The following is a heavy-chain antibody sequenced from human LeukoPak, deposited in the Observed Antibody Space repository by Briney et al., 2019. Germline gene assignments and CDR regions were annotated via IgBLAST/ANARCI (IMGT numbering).Heavy chain of an antibody. CDR1: GYTFTGYY. V-gene: IGHV1-2*02. J-gene: IGHJ4*02. D-gene: IGHD1-7*01. CDR3: ARGHNWNYGGEYYFDY. CDR2: INPNSGDT. Sequence: ASVKVSCKASGYTFTGYYMHWVRQAPGQGLEWMGWINPNSGDTNYAQKLQGRVTMTRDTSISTAYMELSRLRSDDTAVYYCARGHNWNYGGEYYFDYWGQGTLVTVSS.